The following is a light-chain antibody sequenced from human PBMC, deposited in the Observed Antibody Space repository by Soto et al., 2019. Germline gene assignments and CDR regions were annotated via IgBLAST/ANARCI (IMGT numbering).Light chain of an antibody. CDR2: DAS. CDR1: QSLTIW. V-gene: IGKV1-5*01. Sequence: DIQLTQSPSTLSASVGDRVTIACRARQSLTIWLAWYQQKPEEATKLLNDDASILESGVPSRFSGSGSGTEFTLTISSLQPDDFATYYCQQYKSYRTFGQGTKVDIK. J-gene: IGKJ1*01. CDR3: QQYKSYRT.